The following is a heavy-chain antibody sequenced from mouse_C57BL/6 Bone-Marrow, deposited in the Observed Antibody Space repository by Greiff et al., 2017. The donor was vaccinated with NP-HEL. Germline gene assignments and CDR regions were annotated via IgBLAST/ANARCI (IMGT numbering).Heavy chain of an antibody. CDR2: IYPRSGNT. J-gene: IGHJ1*03. Sequence: VMLVESGAELARPGASVKLSCKASGYTFTSYGISWVKQRTGQGLEWIGEIYPRSGNTYYNEKFKGKATLTADKSSSTAYMELRSLTSEDSAVYFCARRGLLRYFDVWGTGTTVTVSS. CDR3: ARRGLLRYFDV. CDR1: GYTFTSYG. D-gene: IGHD2-3*01. V-gene: IGHV1-81*01.